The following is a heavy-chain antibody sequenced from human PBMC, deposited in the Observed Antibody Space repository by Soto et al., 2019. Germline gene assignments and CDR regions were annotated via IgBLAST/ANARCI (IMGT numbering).Heavy chain of an antibody. CDR2: ISYDGSNK. V-gene: IGHV3-30-3*01. CDR1: GFTFSSYA. Sequence: GGSLRLSCAASGFTFSSYAMHWVRQAPGKGLEWVAVISYDGSNKYYADSVKGRFTISRDNSKNTLYLQMNSLRAEDTAVYYCARDGVGEQLVQLYYYYYGMDVWGQGTTVTVSS. CDR3: ARDGVGEQLVQLYYYYYGMDV. J-gene: IGHJ6*02. D-gene: IGHD6-6*01.